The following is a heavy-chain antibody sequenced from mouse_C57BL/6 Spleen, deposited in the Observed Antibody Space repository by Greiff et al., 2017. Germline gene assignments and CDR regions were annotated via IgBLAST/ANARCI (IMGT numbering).Heavy chain of an antibody. V-gene: IGHV5-17*01. D-gene: IGHD2-4*01. J-gene: IGHJ3*01. Sequence: DVMLVESGGGLVKPGGSLKLSCAASGFTFSDYGMHWVRQAPEKGLEWVAYISSGSSTIYYADTVKGRFTISRDNAKNTLFLQMTSLRSEDTAMYYCVYDYDVLFAYWGQGTLVTVSA. CDR2: ISSGSSTI. CDR1: GFTFSDYG. CDR3: VYDYDVLFAY.